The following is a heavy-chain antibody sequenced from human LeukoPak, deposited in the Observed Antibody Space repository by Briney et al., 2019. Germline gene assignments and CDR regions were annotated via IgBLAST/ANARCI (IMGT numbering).Heavy chain of an antibody. CDR1: GFTFSSSA. D-gene: IGHD2-15*01. J-gene: IGHJ4*02. V-gene: IGHV3-23*01. CDR3: ARAPLRYCSGGSCYSDY. Sequence: GGSLRLSCAASGFTFSSSAMSWVRQAPGKGLEWVSAISNNGGYTYHADSVQGRFTISRDNSKSTLCLQMNSLRAEDTAVYYCARAPLRYCSGGSCYSDYWGQGTLVTVSS. CDR2: ISNNGGYT.